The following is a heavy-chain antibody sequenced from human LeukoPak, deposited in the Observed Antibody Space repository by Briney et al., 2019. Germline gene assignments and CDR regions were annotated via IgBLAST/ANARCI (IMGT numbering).Heavy chain of an antibody. CDR1: GLSISGNG. Sequence: GGSVRLSCAVSGLSISGNGMLWVRQAPGKGLEWVALIWYDGSKKYYADSVKGRFTISRDNSKTTMYLEMSSLRAEDTAVYYCARDQGTLSITVPGFLDYWGQGTLVTVSS. J-gene: IGHJ4*02. V-gene: IGHV3-33*01. D-gene: IGHD6-13*01. CDR2: IWYDGSKK. CDR3: ARDQGTLSITVPGFLDY.